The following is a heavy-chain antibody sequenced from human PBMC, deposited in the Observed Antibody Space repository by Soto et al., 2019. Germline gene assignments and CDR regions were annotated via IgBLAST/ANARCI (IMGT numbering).Heavy chain of an antibody. J-gene: IGHJ4*02. CDR3: ARDLPYGSSWPGY. V-gene: IGHV1-69*04. D-gene: IGHD6-13*01. Sequence: GASVKVSCKASGGTFSSYTISWVRQAPGQGLEWMGRIIPILGIANYAQKFQGRVTITADKSTSTAYMELSSLRSEDTAVYYCARDLPYGSSWPGYWGQGTLVTVSS. CDR1: GGTFSSYT. CDR2: IIPILGIA.